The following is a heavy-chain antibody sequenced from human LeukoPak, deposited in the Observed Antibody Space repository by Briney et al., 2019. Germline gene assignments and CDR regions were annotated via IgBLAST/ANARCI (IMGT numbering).Heavy chain of an antibody. CDR2: IYYSGST. D-gene: IGHD1-26*01. V-gene: IGHV4-59*01. J-gene: IGHJ4*02. Sequence: SETLSLTCTVSGGSISSYYWSWIRQPPGKGLEWIGYIYYSGSTNYNPSLKSRVTISVDTSKNQFSLKLSSVTAADTAVYYCARRSSSGSFFDYWGQGTLVTVSP. CDR1: GGSISSYY. CDR3: ARRSSSGSFFDY.